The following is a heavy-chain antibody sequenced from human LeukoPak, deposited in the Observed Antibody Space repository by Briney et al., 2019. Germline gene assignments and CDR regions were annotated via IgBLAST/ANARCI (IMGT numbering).Heavy chain of an antibody. CDR1: GYSFTDYW. CDR2: IYPGDSDT. D-gene: IGHD4-23*01. V-gene: IGHV5-51*01. Sequence: GESLKISCKASGYSFTDYWIVWVRQMPGKGLEWMGAIYPGDSDTRYSPSLDGQVTISADKSVSTTYLQWSDQHASDTAMYYCARPSSLYGGTSEDYWGQGTLVTVSS. J-gene: IGHJ4*02. CDR3: ARPSSLYGGTSEDY.